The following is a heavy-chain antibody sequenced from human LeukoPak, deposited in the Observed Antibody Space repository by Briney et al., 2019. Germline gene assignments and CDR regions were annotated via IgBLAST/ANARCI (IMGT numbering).Heavy chain of an antibody. J-gene: IGHJ5*02. D-gene: IGHD3-16*02. CDR1: GDPINSYY. V-gene: IGHV4-59*01. CDR3: ARGDYVWGSNRLGWFDP. CDR2: IYYGGST. Sequence: PSETLSLTCTVSGDPINSYYWSWLRQPPGKGLEWIGYIYYGGSTNYNASLKSRVTMSIDTSKNQFSLKLSSVTAADTAVYYCARGDYVWGSNRLGWFDPWGQGTQVTVSS.